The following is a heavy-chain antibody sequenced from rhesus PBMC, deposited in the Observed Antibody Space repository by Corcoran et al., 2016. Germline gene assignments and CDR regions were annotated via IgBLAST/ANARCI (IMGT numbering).Heavy chain of an antibody. CDR3: ARGPYCSSTYCSSNFDY. CDR1: GYSISSGYS. Sequence: QVQLQESGPGLVKPSETLSLTCAVSGYSISSGYSWNWIRQPPGQGLEWIGSIYGSGGSNYLNPSLKSRVTLSVDTSKNQFSLKLSSVTAADTAVYYCARGPYCSSTYCSSNFDYWGQGVLVTVSS. V-gene: IGHV4S14*01. CDR2: IYGSGGSN. J-gene: IGHJ4*01. D-gene: IGHD2-15*01.